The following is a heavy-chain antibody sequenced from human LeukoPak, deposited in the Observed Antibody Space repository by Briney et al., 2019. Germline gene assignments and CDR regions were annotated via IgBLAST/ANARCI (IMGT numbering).Heavy chain of an antibody. J-gene: IGHJ6*02. CDR1: VFTFSSYC. CDR2: IWYDGSNK. Sequence: GGSLRLSCAASVFTFSSYCMHWVRQAPSKGREWVAVIWYDGSNKYYADSVKGRFTISRDNSKNTLYLQMNSLRAEDTAVYYCARDASSGYYVYGMDVWGQGTTVTVSS. V-gene: IGHV3-33*08. CDR3: ARDASSGYYVYGMDV. D-gene: IGHD3-22*01.